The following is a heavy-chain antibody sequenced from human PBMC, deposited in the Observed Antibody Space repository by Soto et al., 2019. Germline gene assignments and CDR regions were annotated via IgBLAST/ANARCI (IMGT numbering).Heavy chain of an antibody. Sequence: GESLKISCKGSGYSFTSHWIGWARQMPGKGLEWMGIIYPGDSDTRYSPSFQGQVTISADKSISTAYLQWSSLKASDTAKYYCAIFAAAGKNYDLPSFWTRGTTVPGSS. V-gene: IGHV5-51*01. CDR2: IYPGDSDT. J-gene: IGHJ6*02. CDR3: AIFAAAGKNYDLPSF. D-gene: IGHD6-13*01. CDR1: GYSFTSHW.